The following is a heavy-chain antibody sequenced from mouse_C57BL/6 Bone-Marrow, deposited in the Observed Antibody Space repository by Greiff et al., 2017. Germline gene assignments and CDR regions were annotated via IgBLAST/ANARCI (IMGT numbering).Heavy chain of an antibody. Sequence: DVKLVESGGGLVKPGGSLTLSCAASGFTFSDYGMHWVRQAPEKGLEWVAYISSGSSTIYYADTVKGRFTISRDNAKNTRFLQMTSLRSEDTAMYYGARPRDYWGQGTSVTVSS. V-gene: IGHV5-17*01. CDR1: GFTFSDYG. CDR3: ARPRDY. CDR2: ISSGSSTI. J-gene: IGHJ4*01.